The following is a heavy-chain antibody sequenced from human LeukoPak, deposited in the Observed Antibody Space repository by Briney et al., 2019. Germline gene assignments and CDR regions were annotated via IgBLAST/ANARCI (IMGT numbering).Heavy chain of an antibody. CDR3: ARVGEGYYFDY. V-gene: IGHV1-18*01. CDR2: ISAYNGNT. Sequence: ASVKVSCKASGYTFTSYSISWVRQAPGQGLGWMGWISAYNGNTNYAQKFQGRVTMTRDTSISTAYMELSRLRSDDTAVYYCARVGEGYYFDYWGQGTLVTVSS. D-gene: IGHD2-21*01. J-gene: IGHJ4*02. CDR1: GYTFTSYS.